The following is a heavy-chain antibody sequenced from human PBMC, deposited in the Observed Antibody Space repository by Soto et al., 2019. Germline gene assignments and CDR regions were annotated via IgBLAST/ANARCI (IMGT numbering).Heavy chain of an antibody. CDR3: ARDGWTVGSTCAFDI. CDR1: GFTFSDHY. V-gene: IGHV3-72*01. J-gene: IGHJ3*02. Sequence: GGSLRLSCAASGFTFSDHYMDWVRQAPGKGLEWVGRTRNKANSYTTEYAASVKGRFTISRDDSKNSLYMQMNSLKSQESAVDYCARDGWTVGSTCAFDIWGQGTMVTVSS. D-gene: IGHD1-26*01. CDR2: TRNKANSYTT.